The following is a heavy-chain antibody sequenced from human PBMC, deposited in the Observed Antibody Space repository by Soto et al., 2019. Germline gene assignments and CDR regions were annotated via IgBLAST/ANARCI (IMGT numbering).Heavy chain of an antibody. CDR2: IYSGGST. Sequence: EVQLVESGGGLVQPGGSLRLSCAASGFTVSSNYMSWVRQAPGKGLEWVSVIYSGGSTYYADSVKGRFTISRDNSKNTLYLQMNSLRAEDTAVYYCARDPAAAGRPHDAFDIWGQGTMVTVSS. V-gene: IGHV3-66*01. D-gene: IGHD6-13*01. J-gene: IGHJ3*02. CDR1: GFTVSSNY. CDR3: ARDPAAAGRPHDAFDI.